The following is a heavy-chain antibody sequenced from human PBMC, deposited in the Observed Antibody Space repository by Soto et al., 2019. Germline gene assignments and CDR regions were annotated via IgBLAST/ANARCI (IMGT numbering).Heavy chain of an antibody. Sequence: SETLSLTCTVSGGSISGYYWSWIRQPPGKGLEWIGYIYYSGSTNYNPSLKSRVTISVDTSKNQFSLKLSSVTAADTAVYYCARYLSYESILESDAFDIWGQGTMVTVSS. CDR3: ARYLSYESILESDAFDI. V-gene: IGHV4-59*01. J-gene: IGHJ3*02. D-gene: IGHD3-3*01. CDR1: GGSISGYY. CDR2: IYYSGST.